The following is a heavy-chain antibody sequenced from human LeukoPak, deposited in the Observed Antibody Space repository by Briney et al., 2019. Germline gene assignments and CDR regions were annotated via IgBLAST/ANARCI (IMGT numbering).Heavy chain of an antibody. Sequence: PGRSLRLSCAASGFTFSSYAMHWVRQAPGKGLEWVAVISYDGSNKYYADSVKGRFTISRDNSKNALYLRMNSLRAEDTAVYYCARADRHNWFDPWGQGTLVTVSS. CDR3: ARADRHNWFDP. J-gene: IGHJ5*02. V-gene: IGHV3-30-3*01. CDR2: ISYDGSNK. CDR1: GFTFSSYA.